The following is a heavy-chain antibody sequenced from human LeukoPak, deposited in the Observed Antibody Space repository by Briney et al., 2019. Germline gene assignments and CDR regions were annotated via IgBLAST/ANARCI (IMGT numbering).Heavy chain of an antibody. CDR1: GFTLSGYA. J-gene: IGHJ4*02. CDR3: AKESTYYYRARSFSSQFDY. CDR2: ISGSGAST. Sequence: GGSLRLSCVASGFTLSGYAMSWVRQAPGKGLEWVSSISGSGASTYYADSVKGRFTSSRDNSKNTLYLQVNNLRAEDTAVYYCAKESTYYYRARSFSSQFDYWGQGNLVTVSS. D-gene: IGHD3-10*01. V-gene: IGHV3-23*01.